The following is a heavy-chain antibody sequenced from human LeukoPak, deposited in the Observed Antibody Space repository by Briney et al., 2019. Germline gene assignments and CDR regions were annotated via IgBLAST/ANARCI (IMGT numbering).Heavy chain of an antibody. V-gene: IGHV4-4*09. CDR1: GGSISSYY. CDR2: IYTSGSANYNGTT. D-gene: IGHD2-15*01. CDR3: ARHSYCSGGSCYRFDAFDI. Sequence: SETLSLTCTVSGGSISSYYWSWIRQPPGKGLEWIGYIYTSGSANYNGTTNYNPSLKSRVTISVDTSKNQFSLKPSSVTAADTAVYYCARHSYCSGGSCYRFDAFDIWGQGTMVTVSS. J-gene: IGHJ3*02.